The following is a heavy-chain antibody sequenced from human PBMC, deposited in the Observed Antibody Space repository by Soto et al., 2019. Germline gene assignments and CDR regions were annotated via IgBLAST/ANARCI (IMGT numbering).Heavy chain of an antibody. CDR1: GYTFTSYD. Sequence: QVQLVQSGAEVKKPGASVTVSCKASGYTFTSYDINWVRQATGQGLEWMGWMNPNSGNTGYAQKCQGRVTMTRNTSISTAYRELSSLRSEDTAVYYCARDYYGSGRYSPSYYYDSGMDVWGQGTTVTVSS. CDR2: MNPNSGNT. D-gene: IGHD3-10*01. V-gene: IGHV1-8*01. J-gene: IGHJ6*01. CDR3: ARDYYGSGRYSPSYYYDSGMDV.